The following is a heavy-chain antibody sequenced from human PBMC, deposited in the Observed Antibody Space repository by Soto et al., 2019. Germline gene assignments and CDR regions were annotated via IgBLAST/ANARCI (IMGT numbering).Heavy chain of an antibody. CDR2: ISYTVTT. D-gene: IGHD6-19*01. V-gene: IGHV4-61*01. CDR1: GGSVSSGSYY. Sequence: QVQLQESGPGLVKPSETLSLTCTVSGGSVSSGSYYWTWIRQPPGKGLEWIGYISYTVTTNYNPSVIRRLTTSVDSSKIQFSLRRSSATLADTALYCGAKLVAVGGTGGCFDPWGQGTLVTVSS. J-gene: IGHJ5*02. CDR3: AKLVAVGGTGGCFDP.